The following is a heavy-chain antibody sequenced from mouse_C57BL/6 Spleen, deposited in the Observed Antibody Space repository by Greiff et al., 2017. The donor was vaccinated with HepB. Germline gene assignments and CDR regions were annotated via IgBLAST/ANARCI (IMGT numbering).Heavy chain of an antibody. CDR3: ARNYDYDVNAMDY. V-gene: IGHV5-17*01. D-gene: IGHD2-4*01. CDR2: ISSGSSTI. CDR1: GFTFSAYG. Sequence: VKLVESGGGLVKPGGSLKLSCAASGFTFSAYGMHWVRQAPEKGLEWVAYISSGSSTIYYADTVKGRFTISRDNAKNTLFLQMTSLRSEDTAMYYCARNYDYDVNAMDYWGQGTSVTVSS. J-gene: IGHJ4*01.